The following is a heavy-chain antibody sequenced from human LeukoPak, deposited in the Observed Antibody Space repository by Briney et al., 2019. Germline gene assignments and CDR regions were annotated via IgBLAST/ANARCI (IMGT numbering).Heavy chain of an antibody. Sequence: PSETLSLTCDVSGGSISSGLYSWSWIRQPLGKGLEWIGYIYHTGSTYYNPSLKSRVTISVDTSKNQFSLRLSSVTAADTALYYCARLQYCSGTSCYWFDPWGQGTLVTVSS. V-gene: IGHV4-30-2*01. CDR2: IYHTGST. CDR1: GGSISSGLYS. D-gene: IGHD2-2*01. CDR3: ARLQYCSGTSCYWFDP. J-gene: IGHJ5*02.